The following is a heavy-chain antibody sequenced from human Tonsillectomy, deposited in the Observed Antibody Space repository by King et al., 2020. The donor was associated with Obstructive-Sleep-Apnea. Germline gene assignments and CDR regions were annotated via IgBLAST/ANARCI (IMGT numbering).Heavy chain of an antibody. Sequence: VQLQESGPGLVKPSQTLSLTCTFSGGSISSGGYYWSWIRQHPGKGLEWIGYIYYSWSTYYNPSLKSRVTISVATSKNQFSLKLSPVTAADTAVYYCARAGSWETVPDFDYWGQGTLVTVSS. V-gene: IGHV4-31*03. J-gene: IGHJ4*02. D-gene: IGHD1-26*01. CDR3: ARAGSWETVPDFDY. CDR2: IYYSWST. CDR1: GGSISSGGYY.